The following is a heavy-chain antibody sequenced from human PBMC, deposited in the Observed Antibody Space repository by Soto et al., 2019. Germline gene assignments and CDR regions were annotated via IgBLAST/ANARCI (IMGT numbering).Heavy chain of an antibody. CDR1: GGTFSSYA. V-gene: IGHV1-69*12. Sequence: QVQLVQSGAEVKKPGSSAKVSCKASGGTFSSYAIIWVRQAPGQGLEWMGGIIPIVGTANDAQKFQGTVTITENESTRTASMGLSSMRTEVTAVYYCARPIRFYYDSSGHSAWCSPWGQGTLVTVSS. CDR3: ARPIRFYYDSSGHSAWCSP. D-gene: IGHD3-22*01. J-gene: IGHJ5*02. CDR2: IIPIVGTA.